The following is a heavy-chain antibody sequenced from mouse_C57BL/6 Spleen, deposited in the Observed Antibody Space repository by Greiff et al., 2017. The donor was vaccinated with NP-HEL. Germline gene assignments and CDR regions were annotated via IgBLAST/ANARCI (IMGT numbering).Heavy chain of an antibody. V-gene: IGHV1-64*01. J-gene: IGHJ2*01. Sequence: QVQLKQPGAELVKPGASVKLSCKASGYTFTSYWMHWVKQRPGQGLEWIGMIHPNSGSTNYNEKFKSKATLTVDKSSSTAYMQLSSLTSEDSAVYYCATSYDGYCDYWGQGTTLTVSS. D-gene: IGHD2-3*01. CDR2: IHPNSGST. CDR1: GYTFTSYW. CDR3: ATSYDGYCDY.